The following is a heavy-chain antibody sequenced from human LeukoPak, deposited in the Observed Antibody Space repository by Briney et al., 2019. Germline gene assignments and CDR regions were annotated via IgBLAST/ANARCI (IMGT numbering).Heavy chain of an antibody. D-gene: IGHD3-16*02. J-gene: IGHJ3*02. CDR2: IHSDGSST. CDR3: ARVGGPEGVWGSYRYTGDAFDI. V-gene: IGHV3-74*01. Sequence: GGSMRLSCAASGFTFSSYWMHWVRHAPGKGLVWVSRIHSDGSSTSYADSVKGRFTISRDNAKNTLYLQMNSLGAEDTAVYYCARVGGPEGVWGSYRYTGDAFDIWGQGTMVTVSS. CDR1: GFTFSSYW.